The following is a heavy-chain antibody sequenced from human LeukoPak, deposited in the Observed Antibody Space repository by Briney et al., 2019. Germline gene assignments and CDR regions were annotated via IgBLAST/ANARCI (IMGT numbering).Heavy chain of an antibody. D-gene: IGHD2-15*01. CDR3: ARDLRYCSGGSCWRAFDI. Sequence: GGSLRLSCAASGFTFSSYAMHWVRQAPGKGLEYVSAISSNGGSTYYANPVKGRFTISRDNSKNTLYLQMGSLRAEDMAVYYCARDLRYCSGGSCWRAFDIWGQGTMVTVSS. V-gene: IGHV3-64*01. CDR2: ISSNGGST. CDR1: GFTFSSYA. J-gene: IGHJ3*02.